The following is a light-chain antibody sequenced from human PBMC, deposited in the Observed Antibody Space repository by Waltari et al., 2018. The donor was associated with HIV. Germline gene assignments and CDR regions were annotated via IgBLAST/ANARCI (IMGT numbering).Light chain of an antibody. Sequence: QSVLTQPPSVSGAPGQRVTISCAGSGSNIGAGFDVPRYHRLPGPVPKLLIYDNTNRPSGVPARFSGAKSGTSASLAITGLQAEDEATYYCLSYDRSLRFVFGSGTKVSVL. CDR3: LSYDRSLRFV. CDR1: GSNIGAGFD. CDR2: DNT. V-gene: IGLV1-40*01. J-gene: IGLJ1*01.